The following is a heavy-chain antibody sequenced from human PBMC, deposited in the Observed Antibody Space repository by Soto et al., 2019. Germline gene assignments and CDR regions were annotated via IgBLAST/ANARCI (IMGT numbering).Heavy chain of an antibody. CDR2: GNPNSANT. V-gene: IGHV1-8*01. Sequence: QVQLVQSGAEVKKPGASVKVSCKASGYTFTSYDLNWVRQATGQGLVWMGWGNPNSANTGYAQNFQARVTMTRNTSISTAYMELSSLRSEDTAVYYCAREGVRGMDVWGQGTKVTVSS. J-gene: IGHJ6*02. CDR1: GYTFTSYD. CDR3: AREGVRGMDV. D-gene: IGHD3-16*01.